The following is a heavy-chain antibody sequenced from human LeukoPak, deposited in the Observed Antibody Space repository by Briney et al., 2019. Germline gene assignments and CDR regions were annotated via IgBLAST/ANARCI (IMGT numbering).Heavy chain of an antibody. CDR1: GDSISSSNW. V-gene: IGHV4-4*02. CDR3: ARSLDSAIDAFDI. Sequence: SGTLSLTCAVSGDSISSSNWWSWVRQPPGKGLEWIGEIYHSGSTNYNPSLKSRVTISVDKSKNQFSLKLSSVTAADTAVYYCARSLDSAIDAFDIWGQGTMVTVSS. D-gene: IGHD3-9*01. J-gene: IGHJ3*02. CDR2: IYHSGST.